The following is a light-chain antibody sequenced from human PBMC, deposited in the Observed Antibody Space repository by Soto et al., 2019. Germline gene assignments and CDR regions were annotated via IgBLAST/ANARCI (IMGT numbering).Light chain of an antibody. J-gene: IGKJ5*01. CDR2: VAY. V-gene: IGKV1-39*01. Sequence: DIQMTQSPSTLPASVGDRVTITCRASQSIGRSVSWYQQKPGKAHKLLISVAYSLHSGVQARFSGRGSGTDFTLTVSSLQPEDFATYYCKQSSTTPITFGQGTRLEIK. CDR3: KQSSTTPIT. CDR1: QSIGRS.